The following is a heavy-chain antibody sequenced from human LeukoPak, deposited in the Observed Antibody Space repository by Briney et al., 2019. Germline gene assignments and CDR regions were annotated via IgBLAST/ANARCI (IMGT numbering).Heavy chain of an antibody. CDR1: GFTYSSYA. CDR2: VSGSGGNT. J-gene: IGHJ3*02. V-gene: IGHV3-23*01. D-gene: IGHD6-19*01. CDR3: ATAYSSGWYGAFDI. Sequence: GGSLRLSRAASGFTYSSYAMRWVRQPPAKGLAWVSAVSGSGGNTYYADSVKGRFTISRDNSKNTLYLQMNSLRADDTAVYYCATAYSSGWYGAFDIWGQGTMVTVSS.